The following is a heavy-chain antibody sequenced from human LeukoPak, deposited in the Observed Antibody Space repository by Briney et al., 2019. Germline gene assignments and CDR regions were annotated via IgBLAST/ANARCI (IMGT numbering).Heavy chain of an antibody. Sequence: GESLQISCKGSGYVFTTYWIGWVRQMPGKGLEWMGIIYPGDSDTRYRPSFQGQVTISADKSISTAYLQWSSLKASDTAIYCCARQVDYGLDYWGQGTLVTVSS. CDR1: GYVFTTYW. CDR2: IYPGDSDT. J-gene: IGHJ4*02. CDR3: ARQVDYGLDY. D-gene: IGHD4-17*01. V-gene: IGHV5-51*01.